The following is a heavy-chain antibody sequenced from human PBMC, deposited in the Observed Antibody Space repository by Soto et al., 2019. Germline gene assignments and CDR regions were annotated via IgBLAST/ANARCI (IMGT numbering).Heavy chain of an antibody. J-gene: IGHJ6*02. CDR2: IDHSGST. CDR1: GWSFSGYY. D-gene: IGHD3-9*01. Sequence: ETLSLTCGVNGWSFSGYYCNWVRQSPGKGLEWIGEIDHSGSTNYHPSLTSRVTISVDTSKNQFSLKLNSVTAADTAVYYFARVDFLTVYGCMDVWGQGTTVTVSS. CDR3: ARVDFLTVYGCMDV. V-gene: IGHV4-34*01.